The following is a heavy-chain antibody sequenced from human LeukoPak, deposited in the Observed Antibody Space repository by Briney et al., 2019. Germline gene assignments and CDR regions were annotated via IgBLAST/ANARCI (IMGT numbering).Heavy chain of an antibody. V-gene: IGHV3-74*01. CDR1: GFTFSSFA. Sequence: GGSLRLSCAASGFTFSSFAINWVRQAPGKGLVWVSRINEDGSTTNYADSVKGRSTIFRDNAKNTLYLQMNSLRAEDTAVYYCVRDLGGRSGHWGQGTLVTVSS. D-gene: IGHD1-26*01. CDR3: VRDLGGRSGH. J-gene: IGHJ4*02. CDR2: INEDGSTT.